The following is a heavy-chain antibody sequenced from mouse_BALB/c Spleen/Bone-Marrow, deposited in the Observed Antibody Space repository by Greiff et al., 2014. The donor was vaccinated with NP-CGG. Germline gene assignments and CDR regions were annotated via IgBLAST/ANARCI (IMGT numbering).Heavy chain of an antibody. CDR3: ARNLLPPYWYFDV. Sequence: VHLVESGPGLVAPSQSLSITCTVSGFSLTTYGVHWVRQSPGKGLEWLRVIWAGGSTNYNSTLMSRLSISKDNSKNQVFLKMNSLQTDDTAIYYCARNLLPPYWYFDVWGAGTTVTVSS. CDR1: GFSLTTYG. J-gene: IGHJ1*01. V-gene: IGHV2-9*02. D-gene: IGHD1-1*01. CDR2: IWAGGST.